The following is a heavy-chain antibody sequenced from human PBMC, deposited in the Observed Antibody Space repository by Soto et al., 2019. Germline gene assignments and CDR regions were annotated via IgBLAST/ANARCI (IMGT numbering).Heavy chain of an antibody. Sequence: GESLKISCKGSGYSFTSYWIGWVRQMPGKGLEWMGIIYPGDSDTRYSPSFQGQVTISADKSISTAYPQWSSLKASDTAMYYCARPTSYDYSNSDFDPWGQGTLVTVSS. V-gene: IGHV5-51*01. D-gene: IGHD4-4*01. CDR1: GYSFTSYW. CDR3: ARPTSYDYSNSDFDP. J-gene: IGHJ5*02. CDR2: IYPGDSDT.